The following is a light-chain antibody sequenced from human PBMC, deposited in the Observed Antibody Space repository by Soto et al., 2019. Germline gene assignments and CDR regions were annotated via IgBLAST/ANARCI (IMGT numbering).Light chain of an antibody. CDR1: QNVNSN. J-gene: IGKJ3*01. V-gene: IGKV3-15*01. Sequence: EIVMTQSPDTLSVSPGERATLSCRASQNVNSNLAWYQQKPGQAPRLLIYGASNRATGIPARFSGSGSGTDFTLTISSLQSEDFAVYYCQQDNNWPPTFGPGTTMDIK. CDR3: QQDNNWPPT. CDR2: GAS.